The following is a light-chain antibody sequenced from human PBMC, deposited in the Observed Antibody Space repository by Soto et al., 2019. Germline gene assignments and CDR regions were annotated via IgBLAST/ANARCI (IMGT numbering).Light chain of an antibody. CDR3: QQYNNWPPFT. J-gene: IGKJ2*01. V-gene: IGKV3-15*01. Sequence: EIVMTQSPATLSVAPGDRATLSCRASQSVSSNLACYQQKPGQAPRLLIYGASTRATGIPARFSGSGSGTECTLTISSLQSEDVAVYFCQQYNNWPPFTFGQGTKLEIK. CDR2: GAS. CDR1: QSVSSN.